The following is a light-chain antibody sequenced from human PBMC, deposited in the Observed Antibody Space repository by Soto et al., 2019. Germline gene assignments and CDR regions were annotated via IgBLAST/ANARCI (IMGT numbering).Light chain of an antibody. CDR2: EAS. CDR3: QHYNNWPRT. CDR1: QSVSSN. V-gene: IGKV3-11*01. J-gene: IGKJ1*01. Sequence: ALTQSLVTPSVPPGERATLSCRASQSVSSNLAWYQQKPGQAPRLLIYEASILATGVPARFSGSGSGTDFTLSISSLEPEDSAVYYCQHYNNWPRTFGQGTKVDIK.